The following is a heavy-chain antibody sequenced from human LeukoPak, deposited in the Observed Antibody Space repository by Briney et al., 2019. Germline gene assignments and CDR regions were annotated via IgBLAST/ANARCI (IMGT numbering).Heavy chain of an antibody. J-gene: IGHJ6*02. CDR2: INHSGGT. D-gene: IGHD5-12*01. CDR3: AREIVATMANGMDV. Sequence: SETLSLTCAVYGGSFSGCYWSWIRQPPGKGLEWIGEINHSGGTNYNPSLKSRVTISVDTSKNQFSLKLSSVTAADTAVYYCAREIVATMANGMDVWGQGTTVTVSS. CDR1: GGSFSGCY. V-gene: IGHV4-34*01.